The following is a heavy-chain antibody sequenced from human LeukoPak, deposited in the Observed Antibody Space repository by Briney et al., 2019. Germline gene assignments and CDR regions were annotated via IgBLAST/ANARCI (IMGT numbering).Heavy chain of an antibody. Sequence: SETLSLTCTVSGGSISNYYWTWIRQPPGKGLEWVGHISDSGSANYNPSLKSRVTISGDTSKNQVSLNLGSVTAADTAVYYCARGIAAAAKQGGFDYWGQGTLVTVSS. CDR1: GGSISNYY. D-gene: IGHD6-13*01. CDR3: ARGIAAAAKQGGFDY. J-gene: IGHJ4*02. V-gene: IGHV4-59*01. CDR2: ISDSGSA.